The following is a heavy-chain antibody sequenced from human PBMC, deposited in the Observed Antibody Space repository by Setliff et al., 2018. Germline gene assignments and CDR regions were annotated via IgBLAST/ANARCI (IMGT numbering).Heavy chain of an antibody. Sequence: LSLTCTVSGGSITSGSFYWSWIRQPAGKKLEWIGRIHASGGPDYNPSFKSRVTISRDTSTNQFSLKLGSVTAADTAVYYCARERYFDWFFEDWGHGTLVTSP. J-gene: IGHJ4*01. CDR1: GGSITSGSFY. CDR3: ARERYFDWFFED. CDR2: IHASGGP. V-gene: IGHV4-61*02. D-gene: IGHD3-9*01.